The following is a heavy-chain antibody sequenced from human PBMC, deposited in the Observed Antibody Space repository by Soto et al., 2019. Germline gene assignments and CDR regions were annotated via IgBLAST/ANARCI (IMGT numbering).Heavy chain of an antibody. J-gene: IGHJ3*02. CDR2: INSDGSST. CDR3: AREGWLLRYAFDI. Sequence: PGGSLRLSCAASGFTFSSYWMHWVRQAPGKGLVWVSRINSDGSSTSYADSVKGRSTISRDNAKNTLYLQMNSLRAEDTAVYYCAREGWLLRYAFDIWGQGTMVTVSS. D-gene: IGHD2-15*01. V-gene: IGHV3-74*01. CDR1: GFTFSSYW.